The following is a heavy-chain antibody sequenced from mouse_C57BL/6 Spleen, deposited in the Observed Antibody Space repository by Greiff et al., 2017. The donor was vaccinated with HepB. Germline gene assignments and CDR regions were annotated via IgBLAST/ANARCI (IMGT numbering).Heavy chain of an antibody. J-gene: IGHJ2*01. D-gene: IGHD3-2*02. V-gene: IGHV1-15*01. Sequence: QVQLQQSGAELVRPGASVTLSCKASGYTFTDYEMHWVKQTPVHGLEWIGAIDPETGGTAYNQKFKGKAILTADKSSSTAYMELRSLTSEDSAVYYCTREGQLRLQGDYWGQGTTLTVSS. CDR2: IDPETGGT. CDR1: GYTFTDYE. CDR3: TREGQLRLQGDY.